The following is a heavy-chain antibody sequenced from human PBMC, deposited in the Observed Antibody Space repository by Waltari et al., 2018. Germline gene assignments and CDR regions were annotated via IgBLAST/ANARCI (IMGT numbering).Heavy chain of an antibody. V-gene: IGHV3-73*02. J-gene: IGHJ4*02. CDR1: GFTFSGSA. Sequence: EVQLVESGGGLVQPGGSLKLSCAASGFTFSGSAMHCVRQASGNGLEWVGRIRSKANSYATAYAASVKGRFTISRDDSKNTAYLQMNSLKTEDTAVYYCTRSLYYDSSGYSPLDYWGQGTLVTVSS. D-gene: IGHD3-22*01. CDR3: TRSLYYDSSGYSPLDY. CDR2: IRSKANSYAT.